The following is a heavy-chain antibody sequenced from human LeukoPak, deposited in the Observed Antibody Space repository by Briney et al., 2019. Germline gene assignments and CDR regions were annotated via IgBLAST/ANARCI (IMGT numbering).Heavy chain of an antibody. CDR2: INPNSGGT. CDR3: ARGTAIRWKMGTYFDY. J-gene: IGHJ4*02. D-gene: IGHD5-18*01. Sequence: ASVHVSCQASGYTFTGYYMHGVRPAPAQGLEGMGWINPNSGGTNYAQKFQGRVTMTRDTSISTAYMELSRLRSDDTAVYYCARGTAIRWKMGTYFDYWGQGTLVTVSS. V-gene: IGHV1-2*02. CDR1: GYTFTGYY.